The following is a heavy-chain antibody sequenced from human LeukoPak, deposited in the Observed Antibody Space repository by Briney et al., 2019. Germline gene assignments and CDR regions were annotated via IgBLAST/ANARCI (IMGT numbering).Heavy chain of an antibody. V-gene: IGHV4-34*01. CDR1: GGSFSGYY. CDR3: ARGERLVPLEKVNWFDP. Sequence: PSETLSLTCAVYGGSFSGYYWSWIRQPPGKGLEWIGEINHSGSTNYNPSLKSRVTISVDTSKNQFSLKLSSVTAAGTAVYYCARGERLVPLEKVNWFDPWGQGTLVTVSS. D-gene: IGHD3-3*01. CDR2: INHSGST. J-gene: IGHJ5*02.